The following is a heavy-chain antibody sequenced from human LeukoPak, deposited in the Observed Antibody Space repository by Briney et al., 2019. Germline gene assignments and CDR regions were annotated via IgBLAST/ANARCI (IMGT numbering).Heavy chain of an antibody. Sequence: GGSLRLSCAASGFTFSSYGMHWVRQAPGKGLEWVAVISYDGSNKYYADSVKGRFTISRDNSKNTLYLQMNRLRVEDTVVYYCARGPPWYFDLWGRGTLVTVSS. CDR3: ARGPPWYFDL. CDR2: ISYDGSNK. V-gene: IGHV3-30*03. D-gene: IGHD6-25*01. J-gene: IGHJ2*01. CDR1: GFTFSSYG.